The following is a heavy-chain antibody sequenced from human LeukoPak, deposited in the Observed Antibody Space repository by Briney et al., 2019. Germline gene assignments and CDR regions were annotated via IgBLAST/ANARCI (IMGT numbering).Heavy chain of an antibody. D-gene: IGHD6-19*01. J-gene: IGHJ4*02. CDR1: GFTFSSYS. Sequence: GGSLRLSCAASGFTFSSYSMNSVRQAPGKGLEWVSSISSSISYTYYADSAKGGFTISRDNAKNSLYLHMNSVRAEDTDVYYCARVYSSGWYDYWGQGTVVTVSS. CDR3: ARVYSSGWYDY. CDR2: ISSSISYT. V-gene: IGHV3-21*01.